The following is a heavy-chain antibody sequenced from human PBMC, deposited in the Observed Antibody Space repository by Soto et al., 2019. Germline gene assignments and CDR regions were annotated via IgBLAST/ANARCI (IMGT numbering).Heavy chain of an antibody. CDR2: ISYDGSNK. CDR1: GFTFSSYG. V-gene: IGHV3-30*18. D-gene: IGHD6-19*01. CDR3: AKATEQWLALWGPWFDP. Sequence: VGSLRLSCAASGFTFSSYGMHWVRQAPGKGLEWVAVISYDGSNKYYADSVKGRFTISRDNSKNTLYLQMNSLRAEDTTVYYCAKATEQWLALWGPWFDPWGQGTLVTVSS. J-gene: IGHJ5*02.